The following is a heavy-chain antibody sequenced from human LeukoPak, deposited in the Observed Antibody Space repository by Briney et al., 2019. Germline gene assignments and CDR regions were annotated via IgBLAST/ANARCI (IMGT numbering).Heavy chain of an antibody. CDR2: IYTSGST. CDR3: AMGMWIHPFDY. CDR1: GGSITSYY. D-gene: IGHD5-18*01. J-gene: IGHJ4*02. V-gene: IGHV4-4*07. Sequence: PSETLSLTCTVSGGSITSYYWSWIRQPAGKGLEWIGRIYTSGSTNYNPSLKSRVTMSVDTSKNQFSLKRSSATAAVTAVYYCAMGMWIHPFDYWGQGTLVTVSS.